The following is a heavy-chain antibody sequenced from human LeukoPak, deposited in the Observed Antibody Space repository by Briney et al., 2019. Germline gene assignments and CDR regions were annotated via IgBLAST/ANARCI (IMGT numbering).Heavy chain of an antibody. Sequence: GGSLRLSCAASGFTVSSNYMSWVRQAPGKGLEWVSGINWNGGSTGYADSVKGRFTISRDNAKNSLYLQMNSLRAEDTALCYCARVDYGDYYFDYWGQGTLVTVSS. CDR1: GFTVSSNY. D-gene: IGHD4-17*01. V-gene: IGHV3-20*04. J-gene: IGHJ4*02. CDR2: INWNGGST. CDR3: ARVDYGDYYFDY.